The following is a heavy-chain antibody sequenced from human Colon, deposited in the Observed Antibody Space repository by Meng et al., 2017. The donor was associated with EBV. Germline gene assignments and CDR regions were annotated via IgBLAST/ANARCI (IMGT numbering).Heavy chain of an antibody. CDR2: IYDSGST. J-gene: IGHJ2*01. CDR1: GGSSSSGKHY. V-gene: IGHV4-31*03. D-gene: IGHD4-17*01. Sequence: QVQLQESGRGLVKPSQTLSLTCTGSGGSSSSGKHYWSWIRQHQGKGLEYIGYIYDSGSTYYNPSLKSRVIISVDTSKNQFSLRLNSVTAADTAVYYGASLYGDSSVWYLDIWGRGTLVTVAS. CDR3: ASLYGDSSVWYLDI.